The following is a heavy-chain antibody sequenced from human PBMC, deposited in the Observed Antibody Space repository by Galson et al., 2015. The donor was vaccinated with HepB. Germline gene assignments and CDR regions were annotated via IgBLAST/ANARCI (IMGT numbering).Heavy chain of an antibody. Sequence: AASGFSFSDYYMSWIRQAPGKGLEWLSYISSNTIYTNYADSVKGRFTVSRDNVKNSISLQMNRLSVEDTAIYYCARVADADYGDHSHFDSWGKGTPVTVSP. V-gene: IGHV3-11*06. J-gene: IGHJ4*03. CDR2: ISSNTIYT. CDR1: GFSFSDYY. D-gene: IGHD4-17*01. CDR3: ARVADADYGDHSHFDS.